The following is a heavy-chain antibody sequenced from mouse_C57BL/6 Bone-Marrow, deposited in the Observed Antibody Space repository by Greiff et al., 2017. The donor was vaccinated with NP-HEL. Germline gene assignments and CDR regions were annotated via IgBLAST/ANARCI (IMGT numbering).Heavy chain of an antibody. J-gene: IGHJ3*01. CDR1: GFNIKDDY. CDR3: TTLAGNSY. V-gene: IGHV14-4*01. Sequence: EVQGVESGAELVRPGALVKLSCTASGFNIKDDYMHWVKQRPEQGLEWIGWIDPENGDTEYASKFQGKATITADTSSNTAYLQLSSLTSEDTAVYYCTTLAGNSYWGQGTLVTVSA. CDR2: IDPENGDT. D-gene: IGHD2-1*01.